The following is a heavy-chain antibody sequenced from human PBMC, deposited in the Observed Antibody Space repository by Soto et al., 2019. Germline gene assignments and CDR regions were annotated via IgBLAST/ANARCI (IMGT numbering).Heavy chain of an antibody. J-gene: IGHJ4*02. Sequence: ASVKVSCKASGYSFTSYGISWVRQAPGQGLEWMGWITAFNGNTNYSQRFQDRVTITRDTSTSTAYMELSSLRSEDTAVYYCARDGYDYGDYGYWGQGTLVTVSS. CDR1: GYSFTSYG. CDR3: ARDGYDYGDYGY. CDR2: ITAFNGNT. V-gene: IGHV1-18*01. D-gene: IGHD4-17*01.